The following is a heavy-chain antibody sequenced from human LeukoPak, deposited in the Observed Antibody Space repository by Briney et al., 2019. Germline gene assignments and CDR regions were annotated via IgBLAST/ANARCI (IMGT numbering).Heavy chain of an antibody. V-gene: IGHV5-51*01. CDR1: GYTFDKYW. CDR2: IYPGDSDA. J-gene: IGHJ4*01. CDR3: ATPYAQFYDF. Sequence: PGESLKISCKGSGYTFDKYWISWVRQTPGKGLEWMGIIYPGDSDARYNPSFQGQVTMSVDKSMSTAYLQWSSLKASDTATYYCATPYAQFYDFWGQGTLVTVSS. D-gene: IGHD2-8*01.